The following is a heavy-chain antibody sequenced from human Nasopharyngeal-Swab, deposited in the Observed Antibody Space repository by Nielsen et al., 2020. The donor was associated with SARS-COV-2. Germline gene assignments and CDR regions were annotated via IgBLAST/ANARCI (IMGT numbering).Heavy chain of an antibody. D-gene: IGHD3-22*01. J-gene: IGHJ4*02. Sequence: SETLSLTCAVYGGSFSGYYWSWIRQPPGKGLEWIGEINHSGSTNYNPSLKSRVTISVDTSKNQFSLKLSSVTAADTAMYYCARSLGQYYYDSSGYYFFDYWGQGTLVTVSS. V-gene: IGHV4-34*01. CDR1: GGSFSGYY. CDR2: INHSGST. CDR3: ARSLGQYYYDSSGYYFFDY.